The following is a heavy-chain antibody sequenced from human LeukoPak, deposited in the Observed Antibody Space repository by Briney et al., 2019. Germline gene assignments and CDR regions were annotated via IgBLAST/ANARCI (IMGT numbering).Heavy chain of an antibody. J-gene: IGHJ4*02. CDR3: VRDGEYSHGIDFDY. CDR1: GFTFSTFA. CDR2: ISGSGGST. Sequence: WGSLRLSCAASGFTFSTFAMSWVRQAPGKGLEWVSAISGSGGSTYYADSVKGRFTISRDNSKNTLYLQMNSLRAEDTAIYYCVRDGEYSHGIDFDYWGQGTLVTVSP. V-gene: IGHV3-23*01. D-gene: IGHD5-18*01.